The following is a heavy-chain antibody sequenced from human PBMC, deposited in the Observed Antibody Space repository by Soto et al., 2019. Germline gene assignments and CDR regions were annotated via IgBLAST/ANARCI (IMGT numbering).Heavy chain of an antibody. J-gene: IGHJ4*02. CDR2: IIPIFSKT. V-gene: IGHV1-69*01. Sequence: QVQLVQSGAEVKELGSSVKVSCKTSGGTFTTSSFVWVRQGPGQGLEWMGGIIPIFSKTNFAPKFQGRVTFTADESTRTVYMEVSSLRSEDTAIYYCATDVVRSTGGDSWGQGTLVTVSS. CDR1: GGTFTTSS. D-gene: IGHD7-27*01. CDR3: ATDVVRSTGGDS.